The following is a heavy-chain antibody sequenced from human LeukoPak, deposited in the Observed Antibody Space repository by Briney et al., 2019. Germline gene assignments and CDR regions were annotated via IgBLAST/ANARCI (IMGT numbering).Heavy chain of an antibody. CDR1: GGSFCDYY. D-gene: IGHD6-13*01. CDR3: ARDSRRWSRSFDY. Sequence: SETLSLTCGVYGGSFCDYYYSWLRQPPGKGLEWIGEINHSGTTKYNPSLKSRVTISVDTSKNQFSLKLSSVTAADTDVYYCARDSRRWSRSFDYWGQGTLVTVSS. J-gene: IGHJ4*02. V-gene: IGHV4-34*01. CDR2: INHSGTT.